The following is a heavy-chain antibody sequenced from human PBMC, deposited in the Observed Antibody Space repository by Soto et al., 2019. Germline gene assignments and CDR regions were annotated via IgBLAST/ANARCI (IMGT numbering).Heavy chain of an antibody. D-gene: IGHD3-10*02. V-gene: IGHV3-74*03. J-gene: IGHJ4*02. Sequence: EVQLVESGEGLIRRGGSWRLSFEATGFTLPAYWVPWVGQAPGRGRGWVARFKSDGSGTTYTDSVKGRFSISRDNAENTVYLQMDNLRVEDTAVYYCGRNAIFVRGVPDEYWGQGTPVTVSS. CDR1: GFTLPAYW. CDR2: FKSDGSGT. CDR3: GRNAIFVRGVPDEY.